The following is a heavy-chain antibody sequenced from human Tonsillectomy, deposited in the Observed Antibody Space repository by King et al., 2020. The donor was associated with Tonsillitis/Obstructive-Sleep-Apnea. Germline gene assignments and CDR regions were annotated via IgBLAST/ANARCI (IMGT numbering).Heavy chain of an antibody. CDR1: GFSFRSYW. CDR2: INSDGSST. CDR3: AREGSWAFDH. D-gene: IGHD7-27*01. J-gene: IGHJ4*02. Sequence: VQLVESGGGLVQPGGSLRLSCAASGFSFRSYWMHWVRQAPGKGLVWVSRINSDGSSTRYADSVKGRFTISRDHAKDTLYLQMNSLRAEDTAVYYCAREGSWAFDHWGQGTLVTVSS. V-gene: IGHV3-74*01.